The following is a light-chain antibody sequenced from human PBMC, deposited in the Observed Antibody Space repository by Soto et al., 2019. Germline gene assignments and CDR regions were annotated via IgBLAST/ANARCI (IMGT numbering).Light chain of an antibody. Sequence: EIVLTQSPATLSLSPGESATLSCRTSQSVNSHLAWFQQKPGQAPRLLMYGASTRATGMPDRFSGSGSGTEFTLIISSLQSEDFAVYYCQHRNNWPITFGQGTRLEIK. CDR1: QSVNSH. CDR3: QHRNNWPIT. CDR2: GAS. V-gene: IGKV3D-15*01. J-gene: IGKJ5*01.